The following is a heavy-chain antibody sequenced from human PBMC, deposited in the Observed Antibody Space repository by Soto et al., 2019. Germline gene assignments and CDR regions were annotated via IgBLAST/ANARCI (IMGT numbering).Heavy chain of an antibody. CDR2: IYHTGGT. Sequence: PSETLSLTCAVSGGSISSDYWWIWVRHAPGKGLDLIGEIYHTGGTNSNPSLESRVTISVDKSKNKFSLKLNSLTAADTAVYYCARWVIVGRGPFIIVYYFDYWGQGTLVTVSS. V-gene: IGHV4-4*02. CDR3: ARWVIVGRGPFIIVYYFDY. J-gene: IGHJ4*02. CDR1: GGSISSDYW. D-gene: IGHD2-21*01.